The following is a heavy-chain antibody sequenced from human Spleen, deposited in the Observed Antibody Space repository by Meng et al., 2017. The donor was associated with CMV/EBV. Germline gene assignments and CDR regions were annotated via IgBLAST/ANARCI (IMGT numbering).Heavy chain of an antibody. CDR3: ARGSGGVIIYYYYYAMDV. CDR2: INHSGST. D-gene: IGHD3-10*01. Sequence: SETLSLTCAVYGGSFSGYYWSWIRQPPGKGLEWIGEINHSGSTSYNPSLKGRVTISVDTSKNQFSLRLSSVTAADTAVYYCARGSGGVIIYYYYYAMDVWGQGATVTVSS. V-gene: IGHV4-34*01. J-gene: IGHJ6*02. CDR1: GGSFSGYY.